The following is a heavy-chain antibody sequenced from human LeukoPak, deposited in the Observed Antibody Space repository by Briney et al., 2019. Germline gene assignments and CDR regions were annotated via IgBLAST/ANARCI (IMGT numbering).Heavy chain of an antibody. CDR1: GFTFSNYG. Sequence: PGGSLRLSCAASGFTFSNYGMHWVRQAPGKGLEWVAFIQYDGSNNYYADSVKGRLTISRDNSKNTLYLQMDSLRVEDTGIYYCAGEGGVAEAGAFDYWGQGTLVTVSS. V-gene: IGHV3-30*02. CDR2: IQYDGSNN. J-gene: IGHJ4*02. D-gene: IGHD6-13*01. CDR3: AGEGGVAEAGAFDY.